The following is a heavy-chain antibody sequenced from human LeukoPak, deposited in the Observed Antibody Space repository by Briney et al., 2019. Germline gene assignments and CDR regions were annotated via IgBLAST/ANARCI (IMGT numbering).Heavy chain of an antibody. CDR3: ARGRGSCSSTSCYIWFDP. D-gene: IGHD2-2*02. CDR2: IYTSGST. Sequence: SETLSLTCTVSGGSISSGSYYWSWIRQPAGKGLEWIGRIYTSGSTNYNPSLKSLVTILVDTSKNQFSLKLSSVTAADTAVYYCARGRGSCSSTSCYIWFDPWGQGTLVTVSS. CDR1: GGSISSGSYY. J-gene: IGHJ5*02. V-gene: IGHV4-61*02.